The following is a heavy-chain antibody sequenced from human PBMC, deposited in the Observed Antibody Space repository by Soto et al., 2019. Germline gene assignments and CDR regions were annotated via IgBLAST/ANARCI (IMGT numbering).Heavy chain of an antibody. CDR2: VSSSGTTM. CDR3: ARMGPRAARPSY. D-gene: IGHD6-6*01. CDR1: GFTFSDYD. V-gene: IGHV3-11*01. Sequence: QVQLAESGGGLVEPGGYLRISCAASGFTFSDYDMSWIRQSPGKGLEWVSFVSSSGTTMYFADSVKGRFTISRDNAKNSLYLQMNSLRAEDTAVYYCARMGPRAARPSYWGQGTQVPVSS. J-gene: IGHJ4*02.